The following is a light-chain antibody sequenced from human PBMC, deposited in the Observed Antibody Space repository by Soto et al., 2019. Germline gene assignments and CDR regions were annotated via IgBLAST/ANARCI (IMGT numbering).Light chain of an antibody. Sequence: SYELTQPPSVSVSPQQTASITCSGDKLGDKYVCWYQQKPGQSPVLVIYQDSKRPSGIPDRFSGSNSGNTATLTISGTQAMDEADYYCQAWESRTVFGGGTKLTV. V-gene: IGLV3-1*01. CDR1: KLGDKY. CDR3: QAWESRTV. CDR2: QDS. J-gene: IGLJ2*01.